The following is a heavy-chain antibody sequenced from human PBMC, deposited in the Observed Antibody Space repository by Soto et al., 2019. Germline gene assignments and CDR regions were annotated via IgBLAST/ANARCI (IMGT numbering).Heavy chain of an antibody. CDR2: IYWDDDT. V-gene: IGHV2-5*02. CDR1: GFSLTTSGVG. D-gene: IGHD3-3*01. J-gene: IGHJ3*01. Sequence: QITLKESGPPLVRPTQTLTLACSFSGFSLTTSGVGVGWIRQPPGKALEFLALIYWDDDTRYRPSLRTRLTITKDTSKNQVVLTMTNVDPVDTATYYCVRFWSGVFVPRHRDAFDFWGQGTMVTVSS. CDR3: VRFWSGVFVPRHRDAFDF.